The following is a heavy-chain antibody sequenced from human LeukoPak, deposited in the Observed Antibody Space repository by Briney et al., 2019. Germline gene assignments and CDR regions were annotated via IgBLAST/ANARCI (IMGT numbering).Heavy chain of an antibody. J-gene: IGHJ4*02. CDR2: LYYSETT. Sequence: SETLSLIRSVCGGPMCSYFWLWLPPPRGRGVVGLGYLYYSETTHHNPSLKSRVTISVDTSKNQFSLKRSSVTAADTAVYYCARGVYIAAAQYGYWGQGTLVTVSS. CDR3: ARGVYIAAAQYGY. CDR1: GGPMCSYF. D-gene: IGHD6-13*01. V-gene: IGHV4-59*13.